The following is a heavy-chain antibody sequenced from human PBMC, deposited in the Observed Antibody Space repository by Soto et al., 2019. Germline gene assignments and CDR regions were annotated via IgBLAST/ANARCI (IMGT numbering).Heavy chain of an antibody. CDR3: ARGYRILTGYYTNWFDP. CDR1: GFTFSSYW. J-gene: IGHJ5*02. V-gene: IGHV3-7*05. CDR2: IKQDGSEK. D-gene: IGHD3-9*01. Sequence: GGSLRLSCAASGFTFSSYWMSWVRQAPGKGLEWVANIKQDGSEKYYVDSVKGRFTISRDNAKNSLYLQMNSLRAEDTAVYFCARGYRILTGYYTNWFDPWGQGTLVTVSS.